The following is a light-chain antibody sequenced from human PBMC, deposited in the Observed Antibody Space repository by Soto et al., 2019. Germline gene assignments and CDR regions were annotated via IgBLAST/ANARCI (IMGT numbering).Light chain of an antibody. J-gene: IGKJ1*01. V-gene: IGKV1-5*01. CDR1: QSISSW. Sequence: DIQMTQSPSTLAASVGDRVTITCRASQSISSWMAWYQQKPGKAPKLLIYAASTLQSGVPSRFSGSGSGTDFTLTISCLQPEDFATYYCQQYYSYPRTFGQGTKVDIK. CDR3: QQYYSYPRT. CDR2: AAS.